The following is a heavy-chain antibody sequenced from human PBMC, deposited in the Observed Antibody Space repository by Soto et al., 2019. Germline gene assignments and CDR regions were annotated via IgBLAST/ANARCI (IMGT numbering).Heavy chain of an antibody. J-gene: IGHJ4*02. CDR1: GFTFSISA. CDR2: IRGGGST. V-gene: IGHV3-23*01. D-gene: IGHD3-9*01. CDR3: AKSDDTGYHHSLDN. Sequence: EVQLLESWGGLVQPGGSLRLACAATGFTFSISAMIWVRQAPGRGLEWVSGIRGGGSTVYADSVKGRFTISRDNSKNTVYLQMNSLRAEETAVYHCAKSDDTGYHHSLDNWGRGTLVTVSS.